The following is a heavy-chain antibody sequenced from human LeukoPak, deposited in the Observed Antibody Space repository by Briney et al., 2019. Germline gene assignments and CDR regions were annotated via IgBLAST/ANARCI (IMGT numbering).Heavy chain of an antibody. CDR2: IYHSGST. D-gene: IGHD2-15*01. Sequence: SETLSLTCAVSGGSISSSNWWSWVRQPPGKGLEWIGEIYHSGSTNYNPSLKSRVTISVDKSKNQFSLKLSSVTAADTAVYYCARERRVGTRYCSGGSCYYNWFDPWGQGTLITVSS. CDR3: ARERRVGTRYCSGGSCYYNWFDP. V-gene: IGHV4-4*02. CDR1: GGSISSSNW. J-gene: IGHJ5*02.